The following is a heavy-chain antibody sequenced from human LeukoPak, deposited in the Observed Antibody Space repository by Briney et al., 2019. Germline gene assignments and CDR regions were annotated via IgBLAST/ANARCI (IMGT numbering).Heavy chain of an antibody. V-gene: IGHV5-51*01. D-gene: IGHD3-9*01. J-gene: IGHJ4*02. Sequence: GESLKISCKGSGDSFTSYWIGWVRQMPGKGLEWMGIIYPGDSDTRYSPSFQGQVTISADKSISTAYLQWSSLKASDTAMYYCARQGVQYYDILTGYFPFDYWGQGTLVTVSS. CDR1: GDSFTSYW. CDR2: IYPGDSDT. CDR3: ARQGVQYYDILTGYFPFDY.